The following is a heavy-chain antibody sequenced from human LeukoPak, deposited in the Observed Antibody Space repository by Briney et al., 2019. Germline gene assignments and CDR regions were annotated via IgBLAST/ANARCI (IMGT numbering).Heavy chain of an antibody. J-gene: IGHJ6*03. CDR1: GFTFSSYA. D-gene: IGHD6-13*01. Sequence: DPGGSLRLSCAASGFTFSSYAMSWVRQAPGKGLEWVAFIRHDGTRKYYADSVKGRLTVSRDNSKNTLHLQMNSLKPEDTAVYYCGIAAADNHDNYMDVWGKGTTVTVSS. CDR3: GIAAADNHDNYMDV. V-gene: IGHV3-30*02. CDR2: IRHDGTRK.